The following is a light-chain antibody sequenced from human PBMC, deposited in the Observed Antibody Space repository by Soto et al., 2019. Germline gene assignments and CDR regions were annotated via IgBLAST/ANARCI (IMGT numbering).Light chain of an antibody. CDR1: QSVNSN. V-gene: IGKV3-15*01. CDR3: QQYNNWPLA. CDR2: GAS. J-gene: IGKJ4*01. Sequence: EIVMTQSPATLSVSPGERATLSCRASQSVNSNLAWYQQKPGQAPSLLIYGASTRATGIPARFSGSGSGTEFTLIISSLQSEDFAVYYCQQYNNWPLALGGGTKVEIK.